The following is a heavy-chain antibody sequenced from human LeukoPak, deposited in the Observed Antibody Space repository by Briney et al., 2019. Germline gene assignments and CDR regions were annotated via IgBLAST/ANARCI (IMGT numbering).Heavy chain of an antibody. CDR3: ARSPIAQARWGYYFDY. Sequence: GGSLRLSCAASGFTFSGCWLSWVRQAPGKGLEWVANIKQDGSEKYYVDSARGRFTISRDNATNSLYLQMINLRAEDTAVYYCARSPIAQARWGYYFDYWGQGTLVTVSS. CDR2: IKQDGSEK. J-gene: IGHJ4*02. V-gene: IGHV3-7*01. CDR1: GFTFSGCW. D-gene: IGHD2-21*01.